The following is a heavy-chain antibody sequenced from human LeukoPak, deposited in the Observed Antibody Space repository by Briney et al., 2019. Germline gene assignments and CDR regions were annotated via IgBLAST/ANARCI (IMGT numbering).Heavy chain of an antibody. Sequence: GGSLRLSCTGSGFTFSDYFMTWIRQAPGKGLEYISFITSSGATTYYADSVKGRFTISRDNAKNSLYLKVDILRAEDTAVYYCARGDEGDTTVLRGGYFDYWGQGTLVTVSS. CDR2: ITSSGATT. D-gene: IGHD4-17*01. CDR1: GFTFSDYF. CDR3: ARGDEGDTTVLRGGYFDY. J-gene: IGHJ4*02. V-gene: IGHV3-11*04.